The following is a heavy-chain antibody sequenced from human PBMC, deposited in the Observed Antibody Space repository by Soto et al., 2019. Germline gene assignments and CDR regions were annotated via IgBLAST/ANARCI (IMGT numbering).Heavy chain of an antibody. Sequence: QVQLLESGPGVVKPSETLSLTCTVSGCSMNRGGDYWHWFRQPPGKGLEWIGNIHYGETAKYNPSLKSRLTVSADTSKNQFSLNLNSVTAADTAVYYCARGKRGPWYFDLWGRGTLVAVSS. CDR1: GCSMNRGGDY. J-gene: IGHJ2*01. V-gene: IGHV4-31*03. CDR2: IHYGETA. CDR3: ARGKRGPWYFDL.